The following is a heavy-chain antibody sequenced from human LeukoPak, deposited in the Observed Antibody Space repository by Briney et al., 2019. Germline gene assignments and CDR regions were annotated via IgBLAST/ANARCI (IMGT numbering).Heavy chain of an antibody. CDR2: ISGSGGST. CDR1: GFTFSSYA. V-gene: IGHV3-23*01. Sequence: GGSLRLSCAASGFTFSSYAMSWVRQAPGKGLEWVSAISGSGGSTYYADSVKGRFTISRDNSKNTLYLQMNSLRAEDTAVYYCARVGSYYYYMDVWGKGTTVTVSS. D-gene: IGHD3-16*01. J-gene: IGHJ6*03. CDR3: ARVGSYYYYMDV.